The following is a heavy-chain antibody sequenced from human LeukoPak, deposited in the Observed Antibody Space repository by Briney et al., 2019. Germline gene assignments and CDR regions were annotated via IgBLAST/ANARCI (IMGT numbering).Heavy chain of an antibody. V-gene: IGHV3-48*03. J-gene: IGHJ4*02. CDR2: ISSSGSTI. D-gene: IGHD2-15*01. CDR1: GFTFSSYE. Sequence: GGSLRLSCAASGFTFSSYEMNWVRQAPGKGLEWVSYISSSGSTIYYADSVKGRFTISRDNAKNSLYLQMNSLRAEDTAVYYRARAEVYCSGGSCYTVFDYWGQGTLVTVSS. CDR3: ARAEVYCSGGSCYTVFDY.